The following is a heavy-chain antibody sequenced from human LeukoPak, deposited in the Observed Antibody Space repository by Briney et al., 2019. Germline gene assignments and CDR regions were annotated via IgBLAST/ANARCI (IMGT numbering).Heavy chain of an antibody. CDR3: ARDQGQEWLRIEIDYYYYMDV. J-gene: IGHJ6*03. D-gene: IGHD5-12*01. V-gene: IGHV1-2*02. Sequence: ASVKVSCKASGYTFTDYYRHWVRQAPGQGLEWMGWINPNSGGTNYAQKFQGRVTMTRDTSISTAYMELSRLRSDDTAVYYCARDQGQEWLRIEIDYYYYMDVWGKGTTVTVSS. CDR1: GYTFTDYY. CDR2: INPNSGGT.